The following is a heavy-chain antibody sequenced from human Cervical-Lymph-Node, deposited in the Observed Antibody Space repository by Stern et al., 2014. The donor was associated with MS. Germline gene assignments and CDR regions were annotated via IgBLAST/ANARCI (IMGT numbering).Heavy chain of an antibody. Sequence: QLQLQESGPGLVKPSGTLSLTCDVSGGSIRGNNWWTWVRQPPGEGLEWIGEVDHRGGIKYNPSLKSRVIISLDEPKNQFFLRLNSVNAADTAIYFCARVWFGRAIDSWGQGTLVAVSS. CDR1: GGSIRGNNW. J-gene: IGHJ4*02. CDR2: VDHRGGI. V-gene: IGHV4-4*02. CDR3: ARVWFGRAIDS. D-gene: IGHD3-10*01.